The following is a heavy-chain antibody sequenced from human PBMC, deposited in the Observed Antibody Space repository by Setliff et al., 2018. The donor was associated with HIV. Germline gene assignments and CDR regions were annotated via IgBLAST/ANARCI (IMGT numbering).Heavy chain of an antibody. V-gene: IGHV4-31*03. CDR1: GVSVGSGDYH. CDR2: IFHSGDT. CDR3: ATRPRIAARPFDY. D-gene: IGHD6-6*01. Sequence: SSETLSLTCSVSGVSVGSGDYHWHWIRQHPEKALEWIGYIFHSGDTYYNPSLKSRISMSVDTSKNQFSLELTSLTAADTAVYYCATRPRIAARPFDYWGQGMLVTVSS. J-gene: IGHJ4*02.